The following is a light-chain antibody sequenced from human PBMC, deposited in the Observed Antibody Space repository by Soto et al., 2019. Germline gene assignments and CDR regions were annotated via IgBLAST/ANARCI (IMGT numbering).Light chain of an antibody. CDR1: SSDIGHYDY. CDR3: CSNAVGTTYV. V-gene: IGLV2-14*03. J-gene: IGLJ1*01. Sequence: QSVLTQPASVSGSPGQSITISGTGTSSDIGHYDYVSWYQQHPGKAPKLMIYHVTYRPSGVSNRYSGSKSGNTASLTISGLQAEDEADYYCCSNAVGTTYVFGTGAKGPVL. CDR2: HVT.